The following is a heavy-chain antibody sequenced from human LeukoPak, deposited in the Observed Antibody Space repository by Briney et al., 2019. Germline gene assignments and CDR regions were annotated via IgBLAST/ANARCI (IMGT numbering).Heavy chain of an antibody. D-gene: IGHD3-3*01. V-gene: IGHV3-21*01. CDR3: AREITSGSNRRFDY. CDR2: ISSSGDYK. CDR1: GFTFRTHS. J-gene: IGHJ4*02. Sequence: GGCLRLSCAASGFTFRTHSINWVRQAPGKGLEWVSSISSSGDYKYYADSVKGRFTISRDNAKNSLYLQMNSLRAEDTAVYYCAREITSGSNRRFDYWGQGTLVTVSS.